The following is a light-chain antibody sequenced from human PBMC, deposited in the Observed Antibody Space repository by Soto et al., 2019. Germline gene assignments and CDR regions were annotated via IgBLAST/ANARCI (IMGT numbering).Light chain of an antibody. Sequence: QSALTQPPSASGSPGQSVTISCTGTSSDVGGYEYVSWYQQHPGKAPKLIIYEVLKRPSGVPDRFSGSKSANTASLTVSGLQAEDEADYYCISFAGSHDVFGPGTKLTVL. V-gene: IGLV2-8*01. J-gene: IGLJ1*01. CDR3: ISFAGSHDV. CDR2: EVL. CDR1: SSDVGGYEY.